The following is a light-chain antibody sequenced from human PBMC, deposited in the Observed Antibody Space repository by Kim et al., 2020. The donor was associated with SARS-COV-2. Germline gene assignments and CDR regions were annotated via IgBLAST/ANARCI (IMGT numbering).Light chain of an antibody. CDR3: QQRSNSPS. Sequence: LSLAPGERATLSCRASQSVSSYLAWYQQKPGQAPRLLIYDASNRATGIPARFSGSGSGTDFTLTISSLEPEDFAVYYCQQRSNSPSFGQGTKLEI. CDR2: DAS. J-gene: IGKJ2*01. V-gene: IGKV3-11*01. CDR1: QSVSSY.